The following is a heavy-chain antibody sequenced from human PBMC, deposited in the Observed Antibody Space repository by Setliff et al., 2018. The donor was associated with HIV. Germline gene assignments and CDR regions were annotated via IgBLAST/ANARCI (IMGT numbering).Heavy chain of an antibody. CDR1: GFTFSNYG. J-gene: IGHJ4*02. CDR3: ATIVESSGYHGGNYFDF. V-gene: IGHV3-30*02. CDR2: IRYDGSNK. Sequence: GGSLRLSCVASGFTFSNYGMHWVRQAPGKGLEWVTFIRYDGSNKYYADSVKGRFTISRDNSKNTLYLQMNSLRAEDTALYYCATIVESSGYHGGNYFDFWGRGSLVTVSS. D-gene: IGHD3-22*01.